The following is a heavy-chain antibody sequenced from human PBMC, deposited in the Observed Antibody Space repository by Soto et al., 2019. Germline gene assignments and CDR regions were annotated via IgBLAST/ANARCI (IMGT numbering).Heavy chain of an antibody. V-gene: IGHV1-18*01. CDR3: ARVGAIAPAEGDY. CDR1: GYTFTSYG. CDR2: ISGYSNNK. J-gene: IGHJ4*02. D-gene: IGHD6-13*01. Sequence: QIQLVQSGTEVREPGASVKVSCQASGYTFTSYGIIWVRQAPGQGLELMGWISGYSNNKNYAQKYQARVTMTTDTSTRTAYMELRSLRSDDTAVYYCARVGAIAPAEGDYWGQGTLVTVSS.